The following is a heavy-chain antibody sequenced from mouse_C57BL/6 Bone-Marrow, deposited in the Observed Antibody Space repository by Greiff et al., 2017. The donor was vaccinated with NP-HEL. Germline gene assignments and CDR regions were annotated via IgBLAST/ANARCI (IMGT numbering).Heavy chain of an antibody. V-gene: IGHV5-6*01. CDR1: GFTFSSYG. CDR2: ISSGGSYT. CDR3: ASPLLLWLRRYAMDY. J-gene: IGHJ4*01. D-gene: IGHD2-2*01. Sequence: EVKLVESGGDLVKPGGSLKLSCAASGFTFSSYGMSWVRQTPDKRLEWVATISSGGSYTYYPDSVKGRFTISRDNAKNTLYLQMSSLKSEDTAMYYWASPLLLWLRRYAMDYWGQGTSVTVSS.